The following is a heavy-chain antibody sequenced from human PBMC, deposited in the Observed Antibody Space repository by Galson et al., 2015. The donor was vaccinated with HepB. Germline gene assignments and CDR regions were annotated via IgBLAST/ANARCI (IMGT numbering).Heavy chain of an antibody. D-gene: IGHD5-18*01. CDR2: INTNTGKP. Sequence: SVKVSCKASGYTFSRYAMNWVRQAPGQGLEWMGWINTNTGKPTYAQGFPGRFVFSLDTSVSTAYLQISSLKAEDTAVYYCAREIYSSGFQGWFDPWGQGTLVTVSS. J-gene: IGHJ5*02. V-gene: IGHV7-4-1*02. CDR1: GYTFSRYA. CDR3: AREIYSSGFQGWFDP.